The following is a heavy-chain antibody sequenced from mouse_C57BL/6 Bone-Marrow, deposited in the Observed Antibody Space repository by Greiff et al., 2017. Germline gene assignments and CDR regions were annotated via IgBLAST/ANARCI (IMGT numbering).Heavy chain of an antibody. J-gene: IGHJ2*01. CDR2: ISYDGSN. V-gene: IGHV3-6*01. Sequence: EVKLQESGPGLVKPSQSLSLTCSVTGYSITSGYYWNWIRQFPGNKLEWMGYISYDGSNNYNPSLKNRISITRYTSKNQFFLKLNSVTTEDTATYDCASGYYVLPFDYWGQGTTLTVSS. D-gene: IGHD2-3*01. CDR1: GYSITSGYY. CDR3: ASGYYVLPFDY.